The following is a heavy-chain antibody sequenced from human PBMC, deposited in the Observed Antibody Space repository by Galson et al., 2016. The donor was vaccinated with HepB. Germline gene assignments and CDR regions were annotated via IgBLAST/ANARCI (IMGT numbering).Heavy chain of an antibody. CDR1: GFSFGDFA. CDR2: IRTAFFGGTT. J-gene: IGHJ4*02. V-gene: IGHV3-49*03. CDR3: SRGDYPSHEDY. Sequence: SLRLSCAASGFSFGDFAFNWFRQAPGKGLEWVGFIRTAFFGGTTKYAASVQGRFTISRDDSKSIAYLQVNNLKTEDTAVDYCSRGDYPSHEDYWGQGTLVTVSS. D-gene: IGHD4/OR15-4a*01.